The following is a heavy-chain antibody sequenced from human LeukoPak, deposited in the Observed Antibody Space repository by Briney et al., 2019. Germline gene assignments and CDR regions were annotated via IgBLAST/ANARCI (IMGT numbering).Heavy chain of an antibody. CDR1: GFTFTTFW. CDR3: AKDYGYSSSFYYYYYYMDV. CDR2: INHDGSST. Sequence: GGSLRLSCATSGFTFTTFWMHWVRQAPGKGLVWVSRINHDGSSTNYADSVKGRFTISRDNAKNTLYLQMNSLRAEDTAVYYCAKDYGYSSSFYYYYYYMDVWGKGTTVTISS. V-gene: IGHV3-74*01. J-gene: IGHJ6*03. D-gene: IGHD6-13*01.